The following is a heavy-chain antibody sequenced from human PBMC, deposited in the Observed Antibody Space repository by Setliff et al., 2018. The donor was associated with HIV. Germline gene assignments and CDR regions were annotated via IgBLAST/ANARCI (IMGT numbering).Heavy chain of an antibody. CDR3: ARPRWYSSGRYFDY. Sequence: PGESLKISCRGSGYSFTSYWIGWVRQMPGKGLEWMGIIYPADSDTRYSPSFQGQVTISADKSISTAYLQWTSLKASDTAMYYCARPRWYSSGRYFDYWGQGTLVTVSS. V-gene: IGHV5-51*01. J-gene: IGHJ4*02. D-gene: IGHD6-19*01. CDR2: IYPADSDT. CDR1: GYSFTSYW.